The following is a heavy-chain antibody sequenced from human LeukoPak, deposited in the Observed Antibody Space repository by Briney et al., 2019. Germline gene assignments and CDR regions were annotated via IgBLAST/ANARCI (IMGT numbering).Heavy chain of an antibody. CDR2: IYSGGST. D-gene: IGHD3-22*01. V-gene: IGHV3-66*01. CDR1: GFTVSSNY. CDR3: ARDSDDSLDY. J-gene: IGHJ4*02. Sequence: GGPLRLSCAVSGFTVSSNYMTWVRQAPGKGLEWVSVIYSGGSTYYVDSVKGRFTISRDNSKNTVYLQMNRLRADDTAVYYCARDSDDSLDYWGQGTLVTVS.